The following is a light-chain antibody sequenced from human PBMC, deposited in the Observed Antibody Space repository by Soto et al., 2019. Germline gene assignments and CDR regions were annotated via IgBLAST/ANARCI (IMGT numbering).Light chain of an antibody. CDR3: QQYGSSPET. Sequence: VVLTQSPATLSLSPGERATLSCRASQSVSSSYLAWYQQKPGQAPRLLIYGASSRATGIPDRFSGSGSGTDFTLTISRLEPEDFAMYYCQQYGSSPETFGQGTNVDI. CDR1: QSVSSSY. J-gene: IGKJ1*01. CDR2: GAS. V-gene: IGKV3-20*01.